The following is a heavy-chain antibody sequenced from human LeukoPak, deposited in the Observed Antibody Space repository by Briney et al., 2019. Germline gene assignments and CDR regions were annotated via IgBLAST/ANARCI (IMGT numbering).Heavy chain of an antibody. Sequence: PSETLSLTCTVSGGSFNNYYWSWIRQPPGKGLEWIGSIYYSGSTYYNPSLKSRVTISVDTSKNQFSLKLSSVTAADTAVYYCAPVVVAATNWFDPWGQGTLVTVSS. CDR3: APVVVAATNWFDP. J-gene: IGHJ5*02. CDR1: GGSFNNYY. V-gene: IGHV4-39*07. D-gene: IGHD2-15*01. CDR2: IYYSGST.